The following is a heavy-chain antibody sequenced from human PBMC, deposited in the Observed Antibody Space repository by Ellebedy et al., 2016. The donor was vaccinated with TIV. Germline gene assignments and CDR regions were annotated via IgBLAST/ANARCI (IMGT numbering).Heavy chain of an antibody. Sequence: GESLKISCAASGFTVSSNFMTWVRQAPGKGLEWVSVIYGGGTIRYADSVKGRFTISRDNSKNTLYLQMNSLRGEDTAVYFCAKDVRYTTGWGGALDIWGQGAMVTVSS. CDR2: IYGGGTI. D-gene: IGHD2-8*02. J-gene: IGHJ3*02. V-gene: IGHV3-53*01. CDR3: AKDVRYTTGWGGALDI. CDR1: GFTVSSNF.